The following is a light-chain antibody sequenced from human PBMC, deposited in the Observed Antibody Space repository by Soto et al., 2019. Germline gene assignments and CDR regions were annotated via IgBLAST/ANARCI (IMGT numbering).Light chain of an antibody. Sequence: QSALTQPASVSGSPGQSITISCTGTSSDIGAYNYVSWYQQHPGRAPKLLIYEVTNRPSGVSDRFSGSKSGNTASLAISGLRSEDEADYYCAAWDDSLSGYVFGTGTKVTVL. V-gene: IGLV2-14*01. CDR2: EVT. CDR3: AAWDDSLSGYV. CDR1: SSDIGAYNY. J-gene: IGLJ1*01.